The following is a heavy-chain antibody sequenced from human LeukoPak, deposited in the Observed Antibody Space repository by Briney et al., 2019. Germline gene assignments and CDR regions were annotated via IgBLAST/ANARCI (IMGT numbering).Heavy chain of an antibody. Sequence: GGSLRLSCAASGFTFSSYWMHWVRQAPDKGLVWVSRINSDGSSTTYADSVKGRFTISRDNAKNTLYLQMNSLGAEDTAVYYCARTSYGGNSFDYWGQGTLVTVSS. CDR2: INSDGSST. CDR3: ARTSYGGNSFDY. CDR1: GFTFSSYW. D-gene: IGHD4-23*01. J-gene: IGHJ4*02. V-gene: IGHV3-74*01.